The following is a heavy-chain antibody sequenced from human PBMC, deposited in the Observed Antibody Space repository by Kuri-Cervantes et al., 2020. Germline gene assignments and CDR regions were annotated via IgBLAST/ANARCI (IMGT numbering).Heavy chain of an antibody. CDR2: IYYSGST. V-gene: IGHV4-39*07. Sequence: GSLRLSCTVSGGSISSSSYYWGWIRQPPGKGLEWIGSIYYSGSTYYSPSLKSRVTISVDTSKNQFSLKLSSVTAADTAVYYCAREGRTGDAFDIWGQGTMVTVSS. D-gene: IGHD3/OR15-3a*01. J-gene: IGHJ3*02. CDR3: AREGRTGDAFDI. CDR1: GGSISSSSYY.